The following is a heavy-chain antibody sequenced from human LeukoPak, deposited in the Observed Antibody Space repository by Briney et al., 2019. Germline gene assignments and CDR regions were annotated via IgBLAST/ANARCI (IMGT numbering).Heavy chain of an antibody. V-gene: IGHV4-30-2*01. Sequence: SQTLSLTCTVSGGSISSGGYYWRWLRQPPGKGLEWIGYIYHSGSTYYNPSLKSRVTISVDRSKNQFSLKLSSVTAADTAVYYCAGYSSSNAFDIWGQGTMVTVSS. CDR3: AGYSSSNAFDI. CDR1: GGSISSGGYY. J-gene: IGHJ3*02. D-gene: IGHD6-6*01. CDR2: IYHSGST.